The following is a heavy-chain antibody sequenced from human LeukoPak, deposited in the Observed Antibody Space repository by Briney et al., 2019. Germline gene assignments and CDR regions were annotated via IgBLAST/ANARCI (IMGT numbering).Heavy chain of an antibody. CDR3: ARDQGSMIGVQTTNWFFDL. CDR2: INQDGSEI. Sequence: PGGSLRLSCAASGFTFSNYWMSWVRQAPGKGLEWLANINQDGSEIYYVDSVKGRFTISRDNGKNSLYLQINSLRADDTAVYYCARDQGSMIGVQTTNWFFDLWGRGTLVTVAS. CDR1: GFTFSNYW. D-gene: IGHD3-22*01. J-gene: IGHJ2*01. V-gene: IGHV3-7*01.